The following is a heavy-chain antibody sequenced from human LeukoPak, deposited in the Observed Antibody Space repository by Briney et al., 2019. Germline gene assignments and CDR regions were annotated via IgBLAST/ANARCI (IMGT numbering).Heavy chain of an antibody. CDR3: ARVSTTGMWRYYYYGMDV. D-gene: IGHD1-1*01. J-gene: IGHJ6*04. V-gene: IGHV4-59*01. Sequence: PSETLSLTCTVSGGSISSYYWSWIRQPPGKGLEWIGYIYYSGSTNYNPSLKSRVTISVDTSKNQFSLKLSSVTAADTAAYYCARVSTTGMWRYYYYGMDVWGKGTTVTVSS. CDR2: IYYSGST. CDR1: GGSISSYY.